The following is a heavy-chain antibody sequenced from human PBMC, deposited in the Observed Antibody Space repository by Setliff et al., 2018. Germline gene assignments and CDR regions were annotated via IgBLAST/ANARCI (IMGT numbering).Heavy chain of an antibody. CDR1: GYTFSSYA. Sequence: ASVKVSCKASGYTFSSYAMGWMRQAPGQRLEWMGWINTNTGNPSYAQDFTGRLVFSLGTSVSTAYLQISSLKAEDSAVYYCARASRFGTTVWKGDYYMDVWGKGTRSPSP. J-gene: IGHJ6*03. D-gene: IGHD4-4*01. CDR3: ARASRFGTTVWKGDYYMDV. CDR2: INTNTGNP. V-gene: IGHV7-4-1*02.